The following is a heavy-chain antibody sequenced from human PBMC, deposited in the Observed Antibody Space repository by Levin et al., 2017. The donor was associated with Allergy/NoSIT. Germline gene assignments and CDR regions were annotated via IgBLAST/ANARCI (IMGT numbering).Heavy chain of an antibody. CDR1: GFTFNRHW. D-gene: IGHD3-9*01. J-gene: IGHJ4*02. Sequence: GGSLRLSCEVSGFTFNRHWMSWVRQAPGKGLEWVANINQDGREKYYVDSLKGRFTISRDNAKKSVYMEMNSLRVDDTAVYYCVKEGGYYDGPLNSWGQGTLVTVSS. CDR2: INQDGREK. CDR3: VKEGGYYDGPLNS. V-gene: IGHV3-7*04.